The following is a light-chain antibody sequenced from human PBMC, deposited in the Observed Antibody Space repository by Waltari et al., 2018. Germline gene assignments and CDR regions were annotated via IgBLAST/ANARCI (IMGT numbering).Light chain of an antibody. CDR3: NSYSGSSSWV. Sequence: QSALTQPTSVSGSPGQSITISCTGTSRDVGFYNYVSWYQQYPGKVPQLLIYDVSDRTSWVASRFSGSKSGNTAYLTISGLQADDEADYYCNSYSGSSSWVFGGGTKLTVL. CDR2: DVS. V-gene: IGLV2-14*01. CDR1: SRDVGFYNY. J-gene: IGLJ3*02.